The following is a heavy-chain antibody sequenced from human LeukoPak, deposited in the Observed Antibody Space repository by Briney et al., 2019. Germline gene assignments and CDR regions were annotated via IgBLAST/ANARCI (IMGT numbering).Heavy chain of an antibody. J-gene: IGHJ4*02. D-gene: IGHD3-9*01. CDR2: ISPSGDFT. Sequence: ASVRISCKASGSTFISYYRHWVRQAPGQELEWVGVISPSGDFTSYAQNFQGRVTMTRDTSTSTGYVDLNSLRSEDTAVYYCATEIPKTGNFDCWGQGTLVTVSS. V-gene: IGHV1-46*01. CDR3: ATEIPKTGNFDC. CDR1: GSTFISYY.